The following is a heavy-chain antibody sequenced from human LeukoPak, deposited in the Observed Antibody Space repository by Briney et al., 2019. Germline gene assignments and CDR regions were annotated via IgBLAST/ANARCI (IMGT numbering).Heavy chain of an antibody. D-gene: IGHD2-15*01. CDR3: ARSPHYCSGGSCYPGPVDY. CDR2: IIPIYGTL. CDR1: GGTFSSYA. V-gene: IGHV1-69*06. J-gene: IGHJ4*02. Sequence: SVKVSCKASGGTFSSYAINWVRQAPGQGLEWMGGIIPIYGTLNYAQKFQGRVTITADKSTNTAYMEVSSLRSEDTAVYYCARSPHYCSGGSCYPGPVDYWGQGTLVTVSS.